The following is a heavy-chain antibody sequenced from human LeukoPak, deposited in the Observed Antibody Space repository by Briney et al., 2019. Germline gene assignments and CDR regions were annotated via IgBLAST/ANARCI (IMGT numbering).Heavy chain of an antibody. V-gene: IGHV4-59*01. Sequence: PSETLSLTCTVSGGSISSYYRSWIRQPPGKGLEWIGYIYYSGSTNYNPSLKSRVTISVDTSKNQFSLKLSSVTAADTAVYYCARWQAGDYWYFDLWGRGTLVTVSS. CDR2: IYYSGST. CDR1: GGSISSYY. CDR3: ARWQAGDYWYFDL. J-gene: IGHJ2*01. D-gene: IGHD2-21*01.